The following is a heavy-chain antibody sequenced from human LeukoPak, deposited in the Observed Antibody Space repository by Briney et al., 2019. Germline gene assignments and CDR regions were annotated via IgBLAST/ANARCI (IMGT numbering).Heavy chain of an antibody. CDR3: AKGVAVASPYYFDY. V-gene: IGHV3-23*01. CDR2: ISGSGSST. D-gene: IGHD6-19*01. Sequence: GGSLRLSCVAFGFTFSSYAMSWVRQAPGKGLEWVSPISGSGSSTYYADSVKGRFTISRDNSKNTLYLQMNSLRAEDTAVYYCAKGVAVASPYYFDYWGQGTLVTVSS. CDR1: GFTFSSYA. J-gene: IGHJ4*02.